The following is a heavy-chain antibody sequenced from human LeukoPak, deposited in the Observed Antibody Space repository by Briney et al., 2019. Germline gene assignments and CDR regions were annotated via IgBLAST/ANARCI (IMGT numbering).Heavy chain of an antibody. V-gene: IGHV4-39*07. CDR2: IYYGENT. D-gene: IGHD1-1*01. Sequence: SETLSLTCTVSGGSISSGPYYWGWIRQPPGKGLEWIGNIYYGENTYYNPSLKSRVTISIDTSKNQFYLQLSSVTAADTAVYYCARGWNRYAYWGQGTLVTVSS. CDR3: ARGWNRYAY. CDR1: GGSISSGPYY. J-gene: IGHJ4*02.